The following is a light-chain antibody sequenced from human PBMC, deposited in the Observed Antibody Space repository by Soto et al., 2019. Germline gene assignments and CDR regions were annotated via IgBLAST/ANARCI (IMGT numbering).Light chain of an antibody. CDR1: SSDVGNYKY. V-gene: IGLV2-14*03. CDR3: NSYTTSSTLV. CDR2: DVS. J-gene: IGLJ1*01. Sequence: LTQPASVSGSPGQSITISCTGTSSDVGNYKYVSWYQQHPGKAPKLMIYDVSNRPSGVSNRFSGSKSGNTASLTISGLQAEDEADYYCNSYTTSSTLVFGTGTKVTVL.